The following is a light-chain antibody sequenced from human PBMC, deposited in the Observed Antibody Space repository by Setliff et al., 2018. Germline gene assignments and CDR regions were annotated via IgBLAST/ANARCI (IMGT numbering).Light chain of an antibody. CDR2: EVT. Sequence: QSVLTQPPSASGSPGQSLTVSCTGTSRDIGAYKFVSWYQQHPGKAPRLIIYEVTKRPSGVPDRFSGSKSGNTASLTVSGLQAEDEADYYCCSYERSSTFVVFGGGTKVTVL. CDR1: SRDIGAYKF. V-gene: IGLV2-8*01. J-gene: IGLJ3*02. CDR3: CSYERSSTFVV.